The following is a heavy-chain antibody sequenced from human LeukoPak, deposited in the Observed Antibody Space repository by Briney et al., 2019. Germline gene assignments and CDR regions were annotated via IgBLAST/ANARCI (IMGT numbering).Heavy chain of an antibody. CDR3: ARDRDWLRDFDY. V-gene: IGHV3-7*01. CDR2: IMQDGSEK. J-gene: IGHJ4*02. D-gene: IGHD5-12*01. Sequence: GXXXLANIMQDGSEKYYVDSVKGRFTISRDNSKNTLFLQMNSLRDEDTAFYYCARDRDWLRDFDYWGQGTLVTVSS.